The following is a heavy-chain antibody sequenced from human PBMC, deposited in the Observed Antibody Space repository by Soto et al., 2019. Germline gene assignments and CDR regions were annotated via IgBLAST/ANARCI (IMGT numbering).Heavy chain of an antibody. CDR2: IKSKADGGAR. Sequence: EVQMVQSGGDLVKPGGSLRLSWVTSGFRFSSAWLSWVRQAPGKGLEWVARIKSKADGGARDYAAPVKGRFTISRDDSKNTVYLQMNSLRAEDTAVYYCVEGWNDFWGQGTLVTVSS. CDR1: GFRFSSAW. J-gene: IGHJ4*02. D-gene: IGHD1-1*01. V-gene: IGHV3-15*01. CDR3: VEGWNDF.